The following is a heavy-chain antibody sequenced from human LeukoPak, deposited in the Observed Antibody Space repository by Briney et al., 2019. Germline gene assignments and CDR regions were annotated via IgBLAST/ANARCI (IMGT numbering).Heavy chain of an antibody. V-gene: IGHV1-69*13. D-gene: IGHD4-23*01. CDR3: ARDLRRGGYFDY. CDR2: IIPIFGTA. Sequence: GASVKVSCKASGYTFTSYGISWVRQAPGQGLEWMGGIIPIFGTANYAQKFQGRVTITADESTSTAYMELSSLRSEDTAVYYCARDLRRGGYFDYWGQGTLVTVSS. CDR1: GYTFTSYG. J-gene: IGHJ4*02.